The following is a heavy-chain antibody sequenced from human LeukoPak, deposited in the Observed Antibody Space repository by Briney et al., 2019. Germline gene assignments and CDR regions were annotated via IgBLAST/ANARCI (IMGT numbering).Heavy chain of an antibody. CDR2: ISYDESNK. J-gene: IGHJ4*02. Sequence: PGGSLRLSCAASGFTFSSYGMHWVRQAPGKGLEWVAVISYDESNKYYADSVKGRFTISRDNSKNTLYLQMNSLRAEDTAVYYCAKDSPVAGPFDYWGQGTLVTVSS. CDR1: GFTFSSYG. V-gene: IGHV3-30*18. CDR3: AKDSPVAGPFDY. D-gene: IGHD6-19*01.